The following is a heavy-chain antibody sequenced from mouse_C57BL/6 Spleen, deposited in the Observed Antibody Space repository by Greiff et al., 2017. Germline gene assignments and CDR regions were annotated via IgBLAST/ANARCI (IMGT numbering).Heavy chain of an antibody. CDR3: ARGEGYYDYDRAMDY. J-gene: IGHJ4*01. CDR2: IYPGSGNT. Sequence: QVQLKESGPELVKPGASVKISCKASGYSFTSYYIHWVKQRPGQGLEWIGWIYPGSGNTKYNEKFKGKATLTADTSSSTAYMQLSSLTSEDSAVYYCARGEGYYDYDRAMDYWGQGTSVTVSS. D-gene: IGHD2-4*01. CDR1: GYSFTSYY. V-gene: IGHV1-66*01.